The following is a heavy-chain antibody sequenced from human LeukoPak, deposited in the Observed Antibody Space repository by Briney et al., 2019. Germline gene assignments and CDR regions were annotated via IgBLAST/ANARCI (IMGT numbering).Heavy chain of an antibody. J-gene: IGHJ5*02. CDR3: AILSLGDWFDP. CDR2: FDPEDGET. CDR1: GYTLTELS. D-gene: IGHD3-10*01. Sequence: ASVKVSCKVSGYTLTELSMHWLRQAPGKGLEWMGGFDPEDGETIYAQKFQGRVTMTEDSSTDTAYMELSSLRSEDTAVYYCAILSLGDWFDPWGQGTLVTVSS. V-gene: IGHV1-24*01.